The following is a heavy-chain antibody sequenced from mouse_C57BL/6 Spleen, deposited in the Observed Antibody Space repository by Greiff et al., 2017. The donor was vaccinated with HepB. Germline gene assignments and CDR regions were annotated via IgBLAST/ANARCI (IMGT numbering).Heavy chain of an antibody. CDR2: IWSGGST. CDR1: GFSLTSYG. D-gene: IGHD2-3*01. V-gene: IGHV2-4*01. Sequence: VQLKESGPGLVQPSQSLSITCTVSGFSLTSYGVHWVRQPPGKGLEWLGVIWSGGSTDYNAAFISRLSISKDNSKSQVFFKMNSLQADDTAIYYCAGDGYYGYFDVWGTGTTVTVSS. CDR3: AGDGYYGYFDV. J-gene: IGHJ1*03.